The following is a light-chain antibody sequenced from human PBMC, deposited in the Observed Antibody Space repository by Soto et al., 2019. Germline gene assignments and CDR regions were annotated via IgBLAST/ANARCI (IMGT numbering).Light chain of an antibody. V-gene: IGKV3-15*01. J-gene: IGKJ2*01. Sequence: EIVMTQSPATLSVSPGERATLSCRASQSVNSNLVWYQQKPGQAPRLLIYGASTRATGIPARFSGSGSGTESTLTISSLQSEDFAVYYFQQYKNWPPVTFGQGTKLEIK. CDR3: QQYKNWPPVT. CDR1: QSVNSN. CDR2: GAS.